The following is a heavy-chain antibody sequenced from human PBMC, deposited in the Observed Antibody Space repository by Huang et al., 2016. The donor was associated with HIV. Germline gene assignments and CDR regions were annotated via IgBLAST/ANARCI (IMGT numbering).Heavy chain of an antibody. J-gene: IGHJ4*02. CDR3: AKVTLGFDY. CDR1: GFTFMSYG. D-gene: IGHD2-15*01. CDR2: IQYDGTKK. Sequence: QVQLVESGGGVGQPGGSLRLSCATSGFTFMSYGMHWVRQAPGLGLEWVAFIQYDGTKKYYADSVKGRFNISRDNSKNMLHLQMNNLRVEDTAAYFCAKVTLGFDYWGQGTWVTVSS. V-gene: IGHV3-30*02.